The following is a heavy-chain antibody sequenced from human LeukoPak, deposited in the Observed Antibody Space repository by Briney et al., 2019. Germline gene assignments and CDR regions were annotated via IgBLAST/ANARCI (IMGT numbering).Heavy chain of an antibody. CDR2: NTLSGGST. D-gene: IGHD3-16*01. V-gene: IGHV3-23*01. J-gene: IGHJ3*01. CDR3: MKVLRLVELQSLA. Sequence: GRALRLSCAVPGFNFSSYTMKWTRQATGQGLEWVSANTLSGGSTYYADSVQGRFNISRDNSKNRLHLQMKRLGAEDTAVYYIMKVLRLVELQSLAWGQGTIVTVSS. CDR1: GFNFSSYT.